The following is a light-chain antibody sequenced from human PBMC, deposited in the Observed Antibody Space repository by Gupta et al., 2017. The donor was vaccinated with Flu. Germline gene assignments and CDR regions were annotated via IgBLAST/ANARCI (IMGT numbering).Light chain of an antibody. CDR1: SGSVSTTYF. V-gene: IGLV8-61*01. J-gene: IGLJ2*01. CDR3: AHARSSGYVV. CDR2: NAN. Sequence: QTVVTQAPSFSVSPGGTVTLTCGLTSGSVSTTYFPTWVQQTPGSPPLTLIYNANIRSSGVPDRFDAYILGTTAVPNTTGAETDDDAYYYCAHARSSGYVVFGGGTKLTVL.